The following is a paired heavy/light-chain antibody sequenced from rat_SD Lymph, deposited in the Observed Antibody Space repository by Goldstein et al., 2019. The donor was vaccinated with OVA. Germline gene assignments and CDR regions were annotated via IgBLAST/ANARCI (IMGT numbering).Heavy chain of an antibody. CDR2: IWGDGNT. V-gene: IGHV2-77*01. CDR1: GFSLASYG. CDR3: ATGSFWYVVDG. D-gene: IGHD5-1*01. Sequence: QVQMKETGPGLVQRTQTLSVTCTVSGFSLASYGVHWVRQAPGKGLEWMGVIWGDGNTNYNSALRSRLIISRDTSKSQVFLTMNSLQTDDTAVYHCATGSFWYVVDGWGQGTSVTVSS. J-gene: IGHJ4*01.
Light chain of an antibody. CDR3: LQSYSTPWT. J-gene: IGKJ1*01. CDR1: QDIDSY. V-gene: IGKV12S16*01. CDR2: DAT. Sequence: DIQMTQSPVSLSASLEEIVTVTCKASQDIDSYLSWYQQKPGKSPQLLIYDATNLAAGVPSRFSGSRSGTQFSLKISRPQVDDSGIYYCLQSYSTPWTFGGGTRLE.